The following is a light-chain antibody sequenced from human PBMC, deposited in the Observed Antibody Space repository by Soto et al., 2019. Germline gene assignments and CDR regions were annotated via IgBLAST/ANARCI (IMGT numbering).Light chain of an antibody. J-gene: IGLJ1*01. Sequence: QSVLTQPASVSGSPGQSITISCTGTSSDVGGYDFGSWYQQHPGKAPKVMIYDVSNRPSGVSTRLSGSKSGNTASLTISGLQAEDEADYYCCSYRSSDTYVFGTGTKVTVL. CDR1: SSDVGGYDF. CDR3: CSYRSSDTYV. CDR2: DVS. V-gene: IGLV2-14*01.